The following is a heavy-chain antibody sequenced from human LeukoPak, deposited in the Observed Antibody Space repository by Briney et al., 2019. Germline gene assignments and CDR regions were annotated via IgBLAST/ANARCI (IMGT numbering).Heavy chain of an antibody. CDR2: INHSGST. V-gene: IGHV4-34*01. CDR3: ASTPTLSPNDYGVYHWFDP. CDR1: GGSFSGYY. J-gene: IGHJ5*02. Sequence: SSETLSLTCAVYGGSFSGYYWSWIRQPPGKGLEWIGGINHSGSTNYNPSLKSRVTISVDTSKNQFSLKLSSVTAADTAVYYCASTPTLSPNDYGVYHWFDPWGQGTLVTVSS. D-gene: IGHD4-17*01.